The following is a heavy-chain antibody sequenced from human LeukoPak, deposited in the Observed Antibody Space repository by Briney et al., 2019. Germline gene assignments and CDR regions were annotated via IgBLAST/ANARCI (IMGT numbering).Heavy chain of an antibody. CDR3: ARIGDDYSFDK. CDR2: IYTSGTT. Sequence: SETLSLTCTVSGVSISSYFWSWIRQPAGKGLEWIGHIYTSGTTNYNPPLKSRVTISVDKSKNQFSLKLTSVTAADTAVYYCARIGDDYSFDKWGQGTVVTVSS. J-gene: IGHJ3*02. D-gene: IGHD2-21*02. CDR1: GVSISSYF. V-gene: IGHV4-4*07.